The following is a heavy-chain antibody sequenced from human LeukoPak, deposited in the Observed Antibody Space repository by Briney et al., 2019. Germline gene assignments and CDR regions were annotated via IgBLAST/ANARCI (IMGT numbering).Heavy chain of an antibody. CDR2: ISTSSDFT. Sequence: PGGSLRLSCATSGFTFSSYAMNWVRQAPGKGLECVSFISTSSDFTYYAASVKGRFTVSGDNSKNTLYLQMNSLRADDTAVYYCAGCSGGSCYSRGKYGVDVWGQGTTVIVSS. J-gene: IGHJ6*02. V-gene: IGHV3-23*01. D-gene: IGHD2-15*01. CDR1: GFTFSSYA. CDR3: AGCSGGSCYSRGKYGVDV.